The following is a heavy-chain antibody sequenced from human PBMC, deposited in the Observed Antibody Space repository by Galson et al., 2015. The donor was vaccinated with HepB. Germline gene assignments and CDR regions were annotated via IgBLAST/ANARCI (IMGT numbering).Heavy chain of an antibody. CDR3: TRMGDLSGYSSL. Sequence: SLRLSCAASGFTFSGSAIHWVRQASGRGLEWIGRIGSKANSYATAYVASVRGRFTISRDDSKNTASLQLNSLKTDDTAVYYCTRMGDLSGYSSLWGQGTLVTVSS. CDR1: GFTFSGSA. D-gene: IGHD6-13*01. CDR2: IGSKANSYAT. V-gene: IGHV3-73*01. J-gene: IGHJ4*02.